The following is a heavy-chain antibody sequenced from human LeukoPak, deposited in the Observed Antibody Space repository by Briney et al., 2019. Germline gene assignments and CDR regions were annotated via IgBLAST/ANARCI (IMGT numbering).Heavy chain of an antibody. D-gene: IGHD3-10*01. V-gene: IGHV3-48*03. Sequence: PGGSLSLSCAASGFTFSSYDMNWVRQAPGEGLGWVSYISRSGSTIYYADSVKGRFTISRDNAKNSLYLKLNSLRAEDTAVYYCARSGSGRNFDYWGQGTLVTVSS. CDR1: GFTFSSYD. J-gene: IGHJ4*02. CDR3: ARSGSGRNFDY. CDR2: ISRSGSTI.